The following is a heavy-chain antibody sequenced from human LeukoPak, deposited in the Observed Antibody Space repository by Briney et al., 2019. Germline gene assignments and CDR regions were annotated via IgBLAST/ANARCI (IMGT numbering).Heavy chain of an antibody. V-gene: IGHV1-18*01. CDR2: ISAYNGNT. CDR3: ARDLRHYGSFGGDY. D-gene: IGHD3-10*01. CDR1: GYTFTSYG. Sequence: GASVKVSCKASGYTFTSYGISWVRQAPGQGLEWMGWISAYNGNTNYAQKLQGRVTMTTDTSTSTAYMEPRSLRSDDTAVYYCARDLRHYGSFGGDYWGQGTLVTVSS. J-gene: IGHJ4*02.